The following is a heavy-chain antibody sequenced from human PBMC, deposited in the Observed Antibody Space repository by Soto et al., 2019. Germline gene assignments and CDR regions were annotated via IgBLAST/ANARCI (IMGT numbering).Heavy chain of an antibody. CDR1: GYTFPGNY. V-gene: IGHV1-2*02. D-gene: IGHD2-21*02. CDR3: AREAVVTAILHY. CDR2: INPTSGGT. Sequence: QVQLVQSGAEVKKPGASVKVSCKASGYTFPGNYMHWVRQAPGQGLEWMALINPTSGGTNYAQKFQGRVTMTRDTSISTAYMELSRLRSDDTAVYYCAREAVVTAILHYWGQGTLVTVSS. J-gene: IGHJ4*02.